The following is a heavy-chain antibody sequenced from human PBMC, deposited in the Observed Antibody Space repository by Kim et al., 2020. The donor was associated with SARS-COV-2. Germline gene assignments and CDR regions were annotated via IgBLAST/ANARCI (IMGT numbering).Heavy chain of an antibody. Sequence: ASVKVSCKASGYTFTGYYMHWVRQAPGQGLEWMGWINPNSGGTNYAQKFQGRVTMTRDTSISTAYMELSRLRSDDTAVYYCARGFSPFGVVTNTRPNWFDPWGQGTLVTVSS. J-gene: IGHJ5*02. CDR1: GYTFTGYY. D-gene: IGHD3-3*01. V-gene: IGHV1-2*02. CDR2: INPNSGGT. CDR3: ARGFSPFGVVTNTRPNWFDP.